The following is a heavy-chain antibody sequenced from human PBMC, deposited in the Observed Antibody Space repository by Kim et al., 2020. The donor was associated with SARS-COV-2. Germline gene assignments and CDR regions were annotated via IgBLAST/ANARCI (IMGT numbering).Heavy chain of an antibody. D-gene: IGHD4-17*01. V-gene: IGHV3-30*04. CDR3: TRKGETAGDYVFYYFDY. J-gene: IGHJ4*02. CDR1: GFTFSSYA. Sequence: GGSLRLSCAASGFTFSSYAMHWVRQAPGKGLEWVAVISYDGSNKYYADSVKGRFTISRDNSKNTLYLQMNSLRAEDTAVYYCTRKGETAGDYVFYYFDYWGQGTLVTVSS. CDR2: ISYDGSNK.